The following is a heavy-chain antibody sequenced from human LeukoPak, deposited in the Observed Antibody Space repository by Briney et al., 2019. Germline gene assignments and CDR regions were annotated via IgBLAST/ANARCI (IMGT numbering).Heavy chain of an antibody. CDR2: IYSGGST. CDR3: ATPYCNLTSCFPYFFDY. D-gene: IGHD2-2*01. Sequence: GGSLRLSCAASGFTFSTYAMHWVRQAPGKGVEWVSVIYSGGSTYYADSVKGRFTITRDNSKNTVHLQMSSLRVEDTALYYCATPYCNLTSCFPYFFDYWGRGTLVTVSS. V-gene: IGHV3-66*04. CDR1: GFTFSTYA. J-gene: IGHJ4*02.